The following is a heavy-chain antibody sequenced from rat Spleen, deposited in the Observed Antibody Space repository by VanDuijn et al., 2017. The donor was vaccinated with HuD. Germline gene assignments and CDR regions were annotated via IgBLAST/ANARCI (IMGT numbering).Heavy chain of an antibody. Sequence: EVQLVESGGGLVQPGRSLKLSCAASGFTFSNYDMAWVRQAPTKGLEWVASISIGGGSTYYRDSVTGRFTVSRDNGESTLYLQMNSLRSEDTATYFCTRENWVFDYWGLGVMVTVSS. D-gene: IGHD5-1*01. CDR2: ISIGGGST. CDR1: GFTFSNYD. CDR3: TRENWVFDY. J-gene: IGHJ2*01. V-gene: IGHV5-27*01.